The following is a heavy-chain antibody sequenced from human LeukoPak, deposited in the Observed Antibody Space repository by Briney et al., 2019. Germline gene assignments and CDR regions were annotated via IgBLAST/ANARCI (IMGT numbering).Heavy chain of an antibody. D-gene: IGHD6-13*01. CDR2: IIPILGIA. CDR1: GGTFSSYA. J-gene: IGHJ4*02. Sequence: GASVKVSCKASGGTFSSYAISWVRQAPGQGLEWMGRIIPILGIANYAQKFQGRVTITADKSTSTAYMELSSLRSEDTAVYYCIAAAGMQAFRGYYFDYWGQGTLVTVSS. CDR3: IAAAGMQAFRGYYFDY. V-gene: IGHV1-69*04.